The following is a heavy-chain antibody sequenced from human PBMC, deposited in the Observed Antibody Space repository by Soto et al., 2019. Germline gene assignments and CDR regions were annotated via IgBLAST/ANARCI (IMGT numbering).Heavy chain of an antibody. Sequence: QVHLVESGGGVVQPGGSLRLSCETSGFTFSSYGMHWVRQAPGKGLEWVAVIWYDGSNEDYADSVKGRLTISRDNSKNTLYLQMSSLRAEDTAVYYCARAPVTAMAFFHLWGQGTLVTVSS. J-gene: IGHJ5*02. V-gene: IGHV3-33*01. CDR2: IWYDGSNE. CDR1: GFTFSSYG. D-gene: IGHD5-18*01. CDR3: ARAPVTAMAFFHL.